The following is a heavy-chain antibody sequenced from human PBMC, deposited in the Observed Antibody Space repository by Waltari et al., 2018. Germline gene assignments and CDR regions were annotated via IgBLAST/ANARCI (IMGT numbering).Heavy chain of an antibody. V-gene: IGHV4-59*01. J-gene: IGHJ4*02. CDR3: ARSFDFWSGYSLGY. CDR1: GDSINNYY. Sequence: QVQLQESRPGLVKPSETLSLTCTVSGDSINNYYWGWIRQPPGMRLEWIGYISHTGITRYSPSLKSRVTISVDTSKNQFSLRLESVSAADTAVYYCARSFDFWSGYSLGYWGQGTLVTVAS. CDR2: ISHTGIT. D-gene: IGHD3-3*01.